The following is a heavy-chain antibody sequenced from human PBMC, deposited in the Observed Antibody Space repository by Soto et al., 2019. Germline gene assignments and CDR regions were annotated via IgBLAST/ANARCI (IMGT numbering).Heavy chain of an antibody. V-gene: IGHV3-23*01. D-gene: IGHD6-13*01. CDR3: AKDQGSSWYEIDY. J-gene: IGHJ4*02. CDR1: GFTFSNYA. CDR2: ISGSGGST. Sequence: EVQLLESGGGLVQPGGSLRLSCAASGFTFSNYAVTWVRQAPGKRLEWVSTISGSGGSTYYADSVKGRVTISRDNSKNTLYLQMNSRRAAATAVYYCAKDQGSSWYEIDYWGQGTLVTVSS.